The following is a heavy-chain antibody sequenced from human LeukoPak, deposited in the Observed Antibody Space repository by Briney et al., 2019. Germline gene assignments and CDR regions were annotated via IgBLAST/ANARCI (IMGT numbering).Heavy chain of an antibody. CDR3: AKDPHRYGSGSYYVPD. V-gene: IGHV3-30*02. CDR1: GFTFSSYG. J-gene: IGHJ4*02. CDR2: IRYDGSNK. Sequence: PGGSLRLSCAASGFTFSSYGMHWVRQAPGKGLEWVAFIRYDGSNKYYADSVKGRFTISRDNSKNTLYLQMNSLRAEDTAVYYCAKDPHRYGSGSYYVPDWGQGTLVTVSS. D-gene: IGHD3-10*01.